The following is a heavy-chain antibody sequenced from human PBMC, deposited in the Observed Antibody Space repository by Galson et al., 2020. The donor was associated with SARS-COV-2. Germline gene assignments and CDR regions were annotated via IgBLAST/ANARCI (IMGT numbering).Heavy chain of an antibody. Sequence: SETLSLTCTVSGGSISSNYWSWIRQSPKKGLEWIGYIYSSGTINYNPSLKSRVTISIDTSKNQFSLKLNSVTTADTAVYYCGRISHDTTATGWFDPWGQGTLVTVSS. V-gene: IGHV4-59*01. D-gene: IGHD1-26*01. CDR1: GGSISSNY. J-gene: IGHJ5*02. CDR2: IYSSGTI. CDR3: GRISHDTTATGWFDP.